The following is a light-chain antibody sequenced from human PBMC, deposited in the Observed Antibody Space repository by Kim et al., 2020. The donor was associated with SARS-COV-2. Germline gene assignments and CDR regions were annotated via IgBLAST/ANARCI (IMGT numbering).Light chain of an antibody. Sequence: PGERATRSCRASQSFGSNLAWYQQKPGQAPRLLFYGTSIRATGTPARFSGSGSGTEFTLTISSLQSEDFAVYYCQQYNNWPLPCTFGQGTKVDIK. CDR1: QSFGSN. V-gene: IGKV3-15*01. CDR3: QQYNNWPLPCT. CDR2: GTS. J-gene: IGKJ2*02.